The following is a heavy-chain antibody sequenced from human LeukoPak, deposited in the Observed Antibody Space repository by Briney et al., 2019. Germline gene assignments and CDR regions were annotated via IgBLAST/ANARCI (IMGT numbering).Heavy chain of an antibody. J-gene: IGHJ4*02. CDR3: ARGGYTFGYDDY. D-gene: IGHD5-18*01. CDR1: GFTFSSYW. CDR2: INSDGSST. Sequence: GGSLRLSCAASGFTFSSYWMHWVRQVPGKGLVWVSRINSDGSSTSYADSVKGRFTISRDNAKNTLYLQMNSLRAEDTAVYYCARGGYTFGYDDYWGQGTLVTVSS. V-gene: IGHV3-74*01.